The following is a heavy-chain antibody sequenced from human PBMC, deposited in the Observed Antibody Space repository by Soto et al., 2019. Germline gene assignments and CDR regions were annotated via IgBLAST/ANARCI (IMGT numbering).Heavy chain of an antibody. J-gene: IGHJ4*02. CDR1: GYPFTSYG. CDR3: ARGITYSSSSPYYFDY. D-gene: IGHD6-6*01. V-gene: IGHV1-18*04. CDR2: ISAYNGNT. Sequence: XSVKVSCNASGYPFTSYGISRVRQAPGQGLEWMGWISAYNGNTNYAQKLQGRVTMTTDTSTSTAYMELRSLRSDDTAVYYCARGITYSSSSPYYFDYWGQGTLVTVSS.